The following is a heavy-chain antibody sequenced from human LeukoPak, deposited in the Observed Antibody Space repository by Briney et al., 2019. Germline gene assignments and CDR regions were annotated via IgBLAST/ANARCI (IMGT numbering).Heavy chain of an antibody. D-gene: IGHD3-22*01. CDR3: AAYYYDSSGYLG. J-gene: IGHJ4*02. V-gene: IGHV4-39*01. Sequence: PSETLSLTCTVSGGPISSTVYYWGWIRQPPGKGLEWIGSISYSGSTYYNPSLRSRVTISVDTSNNQFSLKLTSVTAADTAVYYCAAYYYDSSGYLGCGQGTLVTVSS. CDR2: ISYSGST. CDR1: GGPISSTVYY.